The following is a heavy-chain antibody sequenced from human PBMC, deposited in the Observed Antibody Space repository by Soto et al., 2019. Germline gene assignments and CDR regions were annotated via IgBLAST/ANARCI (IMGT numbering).Heavy chain of an antibody. CDR1: GGTFSNYT. CDR2: IIPVFGTT. Sequence: QVQLVQSGAEVKKPGSSVKVFCKASGGTFSNYTISWVRQAPGQGLEWMGGIIPVFGTTDYEQKFQGRVTITADGSTRTAYMKLRSLRSADTAVYYCARSSPYIVVRKPTGNQDYYGMDVWGQGTTVTVSS. CDR3: ARSSPYIVVRKPTGNQDYYGMDV. D-gene: IGHD2-2*01. J-gene: IGHJ6*02. V-gene: IGHV1-69*01.